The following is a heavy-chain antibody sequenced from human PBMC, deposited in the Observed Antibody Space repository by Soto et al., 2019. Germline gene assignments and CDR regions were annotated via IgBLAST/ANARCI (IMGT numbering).Heavy chain of an antibody. CDR3: ARGGGWELIFWSGGAPNLLYF. Sequence: SVKVSCKASGGTFSSYAISWVRQAPGQGLEWMGEIIPIFGTANYAQKFQGRVTITADESTSTAYMELSSLRSEDTAVYYCARGGGWELIFWSGGAPNLLYFWGQGTTVTVSS. V-gene: IGHV1-69*13. CDR1: GGTFSSYA. CDR2: IIPIFGTA. J-gene: IGHJ6*02. D-gene: IGHD1-26*01.